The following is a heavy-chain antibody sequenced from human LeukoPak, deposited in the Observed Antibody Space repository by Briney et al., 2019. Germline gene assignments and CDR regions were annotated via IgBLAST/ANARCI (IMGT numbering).Heavy chain of an antibody. CDR2: IIPILGIA. V-gene: IGHV1-69*04. J-gene: IGHJ4*02. CDR1: GGTFSSYA. CDR3: ARAGDSSGALDY. Sequence: ASVKVSCKASGGTFSSYAISWVRQAPGQGLEWMGRIIPILGIANYAQKFQGRVTITADKSTSTAYMELSSLRSEDTAVYYCARAGDSSGALDYWGQGTLVTVSS. D-gene: IGHD3-22*01.